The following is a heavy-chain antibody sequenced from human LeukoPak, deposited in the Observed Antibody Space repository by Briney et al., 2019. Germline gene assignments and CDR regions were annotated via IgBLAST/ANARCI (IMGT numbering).Heavy chain of an antibody. CDR1: GFSFSSYV. D-gene: IGHD1-26*01. V-gene: IGHV3-23*01. J-gene: IGHJ4*02. CDR2: ISGSGGST. CDR3: AKKAGPYSGSFYYFDH. Sequence: GGSLRLSCAASGFSFSSYVMSCVRQAPGKGLWWVSAISGSGGSTYYADPVKGRFTISRDNSKNTLYLQMNSLRAEDTAVYYCAKKAGPYSGSFYYFDHWGQGTLVTVSS.